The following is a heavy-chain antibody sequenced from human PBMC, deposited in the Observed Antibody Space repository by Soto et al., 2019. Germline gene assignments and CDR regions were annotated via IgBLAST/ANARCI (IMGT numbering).Heavy chain of an antibody. CDR3: ATGGRFDGYTSAYYWFDP. V-gene: IGHV1-18*04. CDR2: DSAYNGIT. CDR1: GYTLASYG. J-gene: IGHJ5*02. D-gene: IGHD6-25*01. Sequence: ASVKVSCKASGYTLASYGVNWVRQAPGQGLEWMGLDSAYNGITNYAQKFQGRVTMTTDTSTSTAYMELRSLRSEDTAFYYCATGGRFDGYTSAYYWFDPWGQGTLVTVPS.